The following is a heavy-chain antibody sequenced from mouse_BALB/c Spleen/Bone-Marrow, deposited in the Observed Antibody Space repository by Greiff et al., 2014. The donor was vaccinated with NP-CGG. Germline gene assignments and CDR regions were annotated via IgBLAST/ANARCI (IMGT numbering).Heavy chain of an antibody. CDR2: IHYSGTT. CDR3: ARRNGNYHFDY. Sequence: EVQLQQSGPDLVKPSQSLSLTCTVSGYSITSGYSWHWIRQFPGNKLEWMVYIHYSGTTNYNPSLKSRISITRDTSKNQFFLQLNTVTTEDTAAYYCARRNGNYHFDYWGQGTTLTVSS. D-gene: IGHD2-1*01. J-gene: IGHJ2*01. V-gene: IGHV3-1*02. CDR1: GYSITSGYS.